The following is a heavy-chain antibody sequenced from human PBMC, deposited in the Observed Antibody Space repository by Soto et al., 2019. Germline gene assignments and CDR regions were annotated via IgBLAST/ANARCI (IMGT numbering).Heavy chain of an antibody. CDR2: ISSSGNYM. D-gene: IGHD2-2*01. V-gene: IGHV3-21*01. CDR1: GFTFSNYG. Sequence: EVQLVESGGGLVKPGGSLRLSCAASGFTFSNYGMNWVRQAPGKGLEWVSSISSSGNYMYYADSVKGRFTISRDNAKNSLYLQMNSLRAEDTAVYYCARDCSSTSCYGGPFEYWGQGTLVTVSS. J-gene: IGHJ4*02. CDR3: ARDCSSTSCYGGPFEY.